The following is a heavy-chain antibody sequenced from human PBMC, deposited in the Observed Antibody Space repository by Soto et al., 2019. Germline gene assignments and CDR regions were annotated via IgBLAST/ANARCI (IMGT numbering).Heavy chain of an antibody. CDR3: AKGGRQWMVTSDFNY. J-gene: IGHJ4*02. V-gene: IGHV3-30*18. Sequence: VQLVESGGGVVQPGRSLRLSCAASGFTFSDYAMHWVRQAPGKGLEWVAVVSHDGRNTHYADSVKGRFTISRDSSXXTVSLEMTSLRAGDTAVYYCAKGGRQWMVTSDFNYWGQGALVTVSS. CDR2: VSHDGRNT. D-gene: IGHD6-19*01. CDR1: GFTFSDYA.